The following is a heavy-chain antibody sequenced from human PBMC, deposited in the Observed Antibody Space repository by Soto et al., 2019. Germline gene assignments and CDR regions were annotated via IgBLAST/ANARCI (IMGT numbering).Heavy chain of an antibody. Sequence: QVQVVQSGAEVKKPESSVKVSCKPSGGTFNTYTVNWVRLAPGHGLEWMGRFIPILDMANYAQKFQDRVTITADRSTFTAYMELNSLTSDDTAVYYCAIPYCRDNSCPRDFDFWGPGTRVTVSS. D-gene: IGHD2-21*01. J-gene: IGHJ4*02. CDR1: GGTFNTYT. V-gene: IGHV1-69*02. CDR2: FIPILDMA. CDR3: AIPYCRDNSCPRDFDF.